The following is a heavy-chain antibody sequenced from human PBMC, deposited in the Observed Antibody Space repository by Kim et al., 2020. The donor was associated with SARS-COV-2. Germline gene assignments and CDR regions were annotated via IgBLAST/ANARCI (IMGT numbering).Heavy chain of an antibody. Sequence: ASVKVSCKASGYTFTSDYMHWVRQAHGQGLEWMGIINPSGGSTSYAQKLQGRVTMTRDTSTSTVYMGLSSLRSEDTAVYYCAGATRGGCFPLGVFDFCCPGTLFTVSS. J-gene: IGHJ4*01. CDR1: GYTFTSDY. V-gene: IGHV1-46*01. CDR2: INPSGGST. CDR3: AGATRGGCFPLGVFDF. D-gene: IGHD1-26*01.